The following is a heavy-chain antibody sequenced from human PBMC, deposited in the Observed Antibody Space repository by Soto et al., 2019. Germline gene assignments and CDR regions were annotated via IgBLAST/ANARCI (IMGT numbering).Heavy chain of an antibody. V-gene: IGHV4-34*01. CDR2: INHVGGT. D-gene: IGHD3-16*01. Sequence: QVQLQQWGAGLLKPSETLSLTCAVYGGFLSESYWTWIRQPPGKGLEWIGEINHVGGTNYNPSLTSPVTMSVDTSQNQFSLRLISVTAADTAMYFCVRIRYQLPSSVLWLDPWGQGTPVTVSS. J-gene: IGHJ5*02. CDR1: GGFLSESY. CDR3: VRIRYQLPSSVLWLDP.